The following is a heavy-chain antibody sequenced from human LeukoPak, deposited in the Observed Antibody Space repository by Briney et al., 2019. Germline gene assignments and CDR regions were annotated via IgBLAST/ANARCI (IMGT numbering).Heavy chain of an antibody. CDR3: ASNTYYDILTDEHYYYYMDV. CDR1: GGTFSSYA. Sequence: GASVKVSCKASGGTFSSYAISWVRQAPGQGLEWMGGIIPIFGTANYAQKFQGRVTITADESTSTAYMELSSLRSEDTAVYYCASNTYYDILTDEHYYYYMDVWGKGTTVTISS. CDR2: IIPIFGTA. J-gene: IGHJ6*03. V-gene: IGHV1-69*13. D-gene: IGHD3-9*01.